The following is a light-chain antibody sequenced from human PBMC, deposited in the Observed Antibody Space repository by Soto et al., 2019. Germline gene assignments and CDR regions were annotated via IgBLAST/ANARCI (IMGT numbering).Light chain of an antibody. V-gene: IGLV2-14*01. CDR1: SGDVGGYNY. CDR2: DVS. CDR3: SSYTSSSTRVV. J-gene: IGLJ2*01. Sequence: QSVLTQPASVSGSPGQSITISCTGTSGDVGGYNYVSWYQQHPGKAPKLMIYDVSNRPSGVSNRFSGSKSGNTASLTISGLQAEDEADYYCSSYTSSSTRVVFGGGTQLTVL.